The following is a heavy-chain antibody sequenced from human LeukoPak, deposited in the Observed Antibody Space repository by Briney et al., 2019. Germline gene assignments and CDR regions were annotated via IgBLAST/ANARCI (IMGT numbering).Heavy chain of an antibody. Sequence: PGRSLSLSCAASGFTFSSYWMSWVRQAPGKGLEWVANIKQDGSEKYYVDSVKGRFTISRDNAKNSLYLQMNSLRAEDTAVYYCARSAGDFWSGYFRGLWFDYWGQGTLVTVSS. CDR2: IKQDGSEK. V-gene: IGHV3-7*01. D-gene: IGHD3-3*01. CDR3: ARSAGDFWSGYFRGLWFDY. J-gene: IGHJ4*02. CDR1: GFTFSSYW.